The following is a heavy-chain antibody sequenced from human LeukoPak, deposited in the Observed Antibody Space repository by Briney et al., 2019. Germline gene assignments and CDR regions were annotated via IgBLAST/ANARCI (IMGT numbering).Heavy chain of an antibody. CDR3: ARGGTPVYYDFWSGSDY. Sequence: ASVTVSCKASGYTFTSYYMHWVRQAPGQGLEWMGIINPSGGGTSYAQKFQGRVTMTRDTSTSTVYMELSSPRSEDTAVYYCARGGTPVYYDFWSGSDYWGQGTLVTVSS. CDR1: GYTFTSYY. J-gene: IGHJ4*02. D-gene: IGHD3-3*01. CDR2: INPSGGGT. V-gene: IGHV1-46*01.